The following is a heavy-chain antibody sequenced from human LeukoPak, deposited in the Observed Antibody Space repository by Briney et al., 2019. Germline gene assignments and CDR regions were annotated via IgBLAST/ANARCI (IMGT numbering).Heavy chain of an antibody. CDR2: VHFSGTT. CDR3: AREQYLAYDVFGF. J-gene: IGHJ3*01. V-gene: IGHV4-59*11. CDR1: GGSIIGHY. D-gene: IGHD4-11*01. Sequence: SETLSLTCTVSGGSIIGHYWSWIRQSPGRGLEWTGYVHFSGTTSFNPSLKSRVSISVDTSKNQFSLRLSSMTAADTAVYYCAREQYLAYDVFGFWGQGTMVTVSS.